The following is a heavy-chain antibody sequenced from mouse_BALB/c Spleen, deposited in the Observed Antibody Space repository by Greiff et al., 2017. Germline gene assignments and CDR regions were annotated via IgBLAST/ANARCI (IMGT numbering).Heavy chain of an antibody. J-gene: IGHJ4*01. V-gene: IGHV5-4*02. CDR1: GFTFSDYY. CDR3: ARGLYYYGSSYDYAMDY. D-gene: IGHD1-1*01. CDR2: ISDGGSYT. Sequence: EVKLVESGGGLVKPGGSLKLSCAASGFTFSDYYMYWVRQTPEKRLEWVATISDGGSYTYYPDSVKGRFTISRDNAKNNLYLQMSSLKSEDTAMYYCARGLYYYGSSYDYAMDYWGQGTSVTVSS.